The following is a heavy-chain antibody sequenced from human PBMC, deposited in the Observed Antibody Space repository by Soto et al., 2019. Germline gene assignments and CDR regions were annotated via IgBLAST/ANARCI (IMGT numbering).Heavy chain of an antibody. CDR2: INHSGST. CDR3: ASRLGYSSSWNPGGWFDP. CDR1: GGSFSGYY. J-gene: IGHJ5*02. D-gene: IGHD6-13*01. V-gene: IGHV4-34*01. Sequence: QVQLQQWGAGLLKPSETLSLTCAVYGGSFSGYYWSWIRQPPGKGLEWIGEINHSGSTNYNPSLTSRVTISVDTSKNQFSLKLSSVTAADTAVYYCASRLGYSSSWNPGGWFDPWGQGTLVTVSS.